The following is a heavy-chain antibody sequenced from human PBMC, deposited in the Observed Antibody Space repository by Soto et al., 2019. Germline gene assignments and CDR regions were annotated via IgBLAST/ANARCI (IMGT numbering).Heavy chain of an antibody. Sequence: PGGSLRLSCAASGFTFSTSVMSWVRQTPGKGLVWLSSITGSGGATYHADSEGRFTISRDNSKNTLYLQMNSLRAEDTAIYYCGKEGSYGWYVEYWGQGTLVTVSS. V-gene: IGHV3-23*01. D-gene: IGHD6-19*01. CDR3: GKEGSYGWYVEY. CDR1: GFTFSTSV. J-gene: IGHJ4*02. CDR2: ITGSGGAT.